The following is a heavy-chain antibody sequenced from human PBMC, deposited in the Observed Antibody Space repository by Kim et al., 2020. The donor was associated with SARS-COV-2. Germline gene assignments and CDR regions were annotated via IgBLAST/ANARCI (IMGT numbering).Heavy chain of an antibody. V-gene: IGHV3-74*01. Sequence: GGSLRLSCAASGFTLSNNCMHWVRQAPGKGLVWVSRINNGGSRTSYADSEKGCSTICRDTANNPLHLQMNRLRAEATAVYYSARDLIGCMDFW. D-gene: IGHD3-10*01. CDR3: ARDLIGCMDF. CDR2: INNGGSRT. J-gene: IGHJ6*01. CDR1: GFTLSNNC.